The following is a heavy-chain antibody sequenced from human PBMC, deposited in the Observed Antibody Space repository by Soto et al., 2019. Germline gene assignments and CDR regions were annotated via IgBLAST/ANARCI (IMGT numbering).Heavy chain of an antibody. V-gene: IGHV3-30*18. CDR3: AKDLSKRVAAGTRVYAFDI. Sequence: GGSLRLSCAASGFTFSSYGMHWVRQAPGKGLEWVAVISYDGSNKYYADSVKGRFTISRDNSKNTLYLQMNSLRAEDTAVYYCAKDLSKRVAAGTRVYAFDIWGQGTMVTVS. CDR1: GFTFSSYG. D-gene: IGHD6-13*01. J-gene: IGHJ3*02. CDR2: ISYDGSNK.